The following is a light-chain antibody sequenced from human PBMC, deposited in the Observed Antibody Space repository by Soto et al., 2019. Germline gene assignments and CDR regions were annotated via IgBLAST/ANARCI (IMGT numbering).Light chain of an antibody. CDR3: QQRDIWPWT. Sequence: EIVMTQSPATLSVSPGERATLSCRDSQSVSSNLAWYQQKPGQAPRLLMYDASKRATGIPARFSGSGSGTDFTLTISSLEPEDFAVYYCQQRDIWPWTFGQGTRWIT. CDR2: DAS. CDR1: QSVSSN. V-gene: IGKV3-11*01. J-gene: IGKJ1*01.